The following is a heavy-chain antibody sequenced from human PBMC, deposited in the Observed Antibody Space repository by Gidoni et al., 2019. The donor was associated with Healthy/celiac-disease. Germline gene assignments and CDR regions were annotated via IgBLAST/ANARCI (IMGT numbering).Heavy chain of an antibody. CDR1: GFTFSSYA. D-gene: IGHD1-7*01. CDR2: ISGSGGST. CDR3: AKDGWNYYNYYYYMDV. J-gene: IGHJ6*03. V-gene: IGHV3-23*01. Sequence: EVQLLESGGGLVQPGGSLRLSCAASGFTFSSYAMSWVRQAPGKGLEWVSAISGSGGSTYYADSVKGRFTISRDNSKNTLYLQMNSLRAEDTAVYYCAKDGWNYYNYYYYMDVWGKGTTVTVSS.